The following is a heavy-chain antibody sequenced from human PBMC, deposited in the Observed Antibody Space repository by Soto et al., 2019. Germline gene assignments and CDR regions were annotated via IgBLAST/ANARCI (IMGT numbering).Heavy chain of an antibody. CDR3: ARHTDYYGSGSYYKVVWFDP. CDR1: GGSISSSSYY. J-gene: IGHJ5*02. Sequence: PSETLSLTCTVSGGSISSSSYYWGWIRQPPGKGLEWIGSIYYSGSTYYNPSLKSRVTISVDTSKNQFSLKLSSVTAADTAVYYCARHTDYYGSGSYYKVVWFDPWGQGTLVTVSS. V-gene: IGHV4-39*01. CDR2: IYYSGST. D-gene: IGHD3-10*01.